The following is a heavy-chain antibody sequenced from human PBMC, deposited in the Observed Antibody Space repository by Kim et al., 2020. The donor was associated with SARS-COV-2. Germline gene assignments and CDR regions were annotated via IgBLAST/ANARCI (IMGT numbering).Heavy chain of an antibody. J-gene: IGHJ3*01. D-gene: IGHD2-2*01. CDR2: ISGYNGNT. Sequence: ASVKVSCKASGYAFTTYGISWVRQAPGQGLEWTGWISGYNGNTNYAQKIQGRVTMTTDTSTTTAYMELRSLRSDDTAVYYCARASPSAPESLAFDFWGQGTVVTVSS. CDR1: GYAFTTYG. CDR3: ARASPSAPESLAFDF. V-gene: IGHV1-18*04.